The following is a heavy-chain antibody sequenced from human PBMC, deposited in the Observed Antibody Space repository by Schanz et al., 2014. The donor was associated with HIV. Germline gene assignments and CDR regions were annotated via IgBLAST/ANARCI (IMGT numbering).Heavy chain of an antibody. Sequence: QVQLVQSGPEVKKPGASVRVSCETSGYTFSDYDINWVRQAPGQGLEWMGWVNPESGNTGMADKFLGRLSLTRFTSTGTAYMELDSLRSEDTAVYYCARGLGDSSSSEPFDIWGQGTKVTVSS. CDR1: GYTFSDYD. CDR3: ARGLGDSSSSEPFDI. D-gene: IGHD6-6*01. V-gene: IGHV1-8*02. CDR2: VNPESGNT. J-gene: IGHJ3*02.